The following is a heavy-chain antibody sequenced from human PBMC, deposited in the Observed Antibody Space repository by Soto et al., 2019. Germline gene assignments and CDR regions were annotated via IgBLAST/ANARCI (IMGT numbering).Heavy chain of an antibody. CDR2: ISTYNGNT. V-gene: IGHV1-18*04. J-gene: IGHJ4*02. Sequence: AASLMISYETSGYTFTSYGITWVRQAPGQGLEWMGWISTYNGNTNYAQKFQGRATMTTDTSTTTAYMELRSLKSDDTAVYYCARLLFFEWFDDYWGQGPLVTVSS. CDR1: GYTFTSYG. CDR3: ARLLFFEWFDDY. D-gene: IGHD3-3*01.